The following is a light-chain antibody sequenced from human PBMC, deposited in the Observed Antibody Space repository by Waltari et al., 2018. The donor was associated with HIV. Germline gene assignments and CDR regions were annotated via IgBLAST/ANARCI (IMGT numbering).Light chain of an antibody. CDR1: NIGTKS. CDR2: DDS. V-gene: IGLV3-21*02. CDR3: QVWDSTSDHLWV. Sequence: SSVLTQSHSVSVDTAQTDRITCWGNNIGTKSVHWYRQKQGQAPVLFGYDDSDRPSGIPERFSGSNSGNAATLTISKVEVGDEADYFCQVWDSTSDHLWVFGGGSRLTVL. J-gene: IGLJ3*02.